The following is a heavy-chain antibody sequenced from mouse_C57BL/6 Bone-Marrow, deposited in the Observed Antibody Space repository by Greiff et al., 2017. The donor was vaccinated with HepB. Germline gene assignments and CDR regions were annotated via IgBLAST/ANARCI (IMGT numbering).Heavy chain of an antibody. Sequence: EVMLVESGGGLVKPGGSLKLSCAASGFTFSDYGMHWVRQAPEKGLEWVAYISSGSSTIYYADTVKGRFTISRDNANNTLFLQMTSLRSEDTAMYYCASPYCYVSSYDFAYWGQGTLVTVSA. J-gene: IGHJ3*01. V-gene: IGHV5-17*01. D-gene: IGHD1-1*01. CDR3: ASPYCYVSSYDFAY. CDR1: GFTFSDYG. CDR2: ISSGSSTI.